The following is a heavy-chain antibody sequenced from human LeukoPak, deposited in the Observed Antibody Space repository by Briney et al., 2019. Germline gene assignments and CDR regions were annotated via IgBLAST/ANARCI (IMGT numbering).Heavy chain of an antibody. CDR1: GFTFHNHG. D-gene: IGHD4-17*01. CDR3: AKGSRQGLYGDYVDY. J-gene: IGHJ4*02. V-gene: IGHV3-23*01. CDR2: ISGSSMST. Sequence: PGGSLRLSCEASGFTFHNHGMSWVRQAPGKGLEWISVISGSSMSTYYADSVKGRFTISRDNSKKILYLQMNSLRAEDTAVYYCAKGSRQGLYGDYVDYWGQGTLVTVSS.